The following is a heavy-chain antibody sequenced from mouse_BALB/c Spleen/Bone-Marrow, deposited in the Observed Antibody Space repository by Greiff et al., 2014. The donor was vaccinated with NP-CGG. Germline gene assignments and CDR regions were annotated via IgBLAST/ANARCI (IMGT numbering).Heavy chain of an antibody. CDR1: GFTFSDFY. J-gene: IGHJ2*01. CDR3: ARAVYGNFDY. D-gene: IGHD2-1*01. CDR2: SRNKVNDYTT. Sequence: DVKLVESGGGLVQPGGSLRLSCAPSGFTFSDFYMEWVRQPPGKRLEWIAASRNKVNDYTTEYSASVKGRFIVSRDTSQSILYLQMNALRAEDTAIYYCARAVYGNFDYWGQGTTLTVSS. V-gene: IGHV7-1*02.